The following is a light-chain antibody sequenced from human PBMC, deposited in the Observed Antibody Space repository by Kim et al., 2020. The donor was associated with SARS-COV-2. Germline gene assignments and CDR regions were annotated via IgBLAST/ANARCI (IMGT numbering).Light chain of an antibody. Sequence: SLSPGERAALSCRASQSVGSYLAWYQQRPGQTPRLLIYDASKRATGIPARFSGGGFGTDFTLTISSLEPEDFALYYCHHRNNWPNTFGQGTKLEI. CDR3: HHRNNWPNT. J-gene: IGKJ2*01. CDR1: QSVGSY. CDR2: DAS. V-gene: IGKV3-11*01.